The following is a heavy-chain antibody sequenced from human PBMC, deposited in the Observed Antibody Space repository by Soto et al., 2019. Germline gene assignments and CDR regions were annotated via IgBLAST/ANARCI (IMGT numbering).Heavy chain of an antibody. CDR3: AKGRSYYYYYGVDV. Sequence: PGGSLKLSCAASGFTFSGCAMGWVRRAPGKGLEWVSDIIDSGASTYYADSVKGRLTISRDNSKSTLYLQMNSLRAEDTALYYCAKGRSYYYYYGVDVWGQGTTVTVSS. V-gene: IGHV3-23*01. J-gene: IGHJ6*02. CDR1: GFTFSGCA. CDR2: IIDSGAST.